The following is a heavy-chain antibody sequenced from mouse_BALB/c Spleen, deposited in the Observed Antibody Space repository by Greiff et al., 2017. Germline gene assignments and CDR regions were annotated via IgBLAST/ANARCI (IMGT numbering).Heavy chain of an antibody. V-gene: IGHV1-7*01. Sequence: QVQLQQSGAELAKPGASVKMSCKASGYTFTSYWMHWVKQRPGQGLEWIGYINPSTGYTEYNQKFKDKATLTADKSSSTAYMQLSSLTSEDSAVYYCARHSGPYYAMDYWGQGTSVTVSS. D-gene: IGHD4-1*01. CDR2: INPSTGYT. CDR3: ARHSGPYYAMDY. CDR1: GYTFTSYW. J-gene: IGHJ4*01.